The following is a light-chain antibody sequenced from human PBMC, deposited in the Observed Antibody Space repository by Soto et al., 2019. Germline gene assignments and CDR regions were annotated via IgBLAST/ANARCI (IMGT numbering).Light chain of an antibody. CDR1: QSVSSN. J-gene: IGKJ1*01. CDR2: GAS. V-gene: IGKV3-15*01. Sequence: EIVMTQSPATLSVSPGERATLYCRASQSVSSNLAWYQQKPGQAPRLLIYGASTRATGIPARFSGSGSGTEFTLTISSLQSEDFATYYCLQHNSYPWTFGQGTKVDIK. CDR3: LQHNSYPWT.